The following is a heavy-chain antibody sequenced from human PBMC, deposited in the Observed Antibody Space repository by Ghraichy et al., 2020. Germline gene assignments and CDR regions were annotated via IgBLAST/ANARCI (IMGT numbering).Heavy chain of an antibody. D-gene: IGHD2-21*02. V-gene: IGHV4-30-4*01. CDR3: ARGAPSGGDLPVYYFDY. CDR1: GGSISSGDYY. CDR2: IYYSGST. Sequence: SETLSLTCTVSGGSISSGDYYWSWIRQPPGKGLEWIGYIYYSGSTYYNPSLKSRVTISVDTSKNQFSLKLSSVTAADTAVYYCARGAPSGGDLPVYYFDYWGQGTLVTVSS. J-gene: IGHJ4*02.